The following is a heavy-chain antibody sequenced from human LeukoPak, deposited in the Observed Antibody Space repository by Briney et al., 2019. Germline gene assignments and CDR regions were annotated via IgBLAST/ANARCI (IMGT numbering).Heavy chain of an antibody. CDR1: GFTFSNYW. CDR2: INSDGRRT. Sequence: GGSLRLSCAASGFTFSNYWRNWVRQAPGKGLVWVSRINSDGRRTNYVDSVKGRFTISRDNSKNTLFLQMNSLRAEDTAIYYCAKDMGYCSSATCYGLDYWGQRTLVTVSS. V-gene: IGHV3-74*01. CDR3: AKDMGYCSSATCYGLDY. J-gene: IGHJ4*02. D-gene: IGHD2-2*01.